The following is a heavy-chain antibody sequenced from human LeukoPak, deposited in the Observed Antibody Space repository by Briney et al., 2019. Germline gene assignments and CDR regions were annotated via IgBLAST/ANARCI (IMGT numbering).Heavy chain of an antibody. D-gene: IGHD3-10*01. CDR3: AKGWATVRGLTNDAFDI. Sequence: GGSLRLSCAASGFIFTDYWMHWVRQGPGKELVWVARISGDGRRTTYADSVKGRFTISRDNAKSTAFLQMKSLRAEDTGIYYCAKGWATVRGLTNDAFDIWGQGTMVTVSS. CDR1: GFIFTDYW. J-gene: IGHJ3*02. CDR2: ISGDGRRT. V-gene: IGHV3-74*01.